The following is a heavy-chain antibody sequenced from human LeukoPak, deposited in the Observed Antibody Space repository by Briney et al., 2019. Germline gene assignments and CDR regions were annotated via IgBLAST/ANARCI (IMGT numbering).Heavy chain of an antibody. Sequence: GGSLRLSCAASGFTFSSYWMSWVRQAPGKGLEWVANIKQDGSEKYYVDSVKGRFTISRDNAKNSLYLQMNSLRAEDTAVYYCARGSFFGYGDLDAFDIWGQGTIVTVSS. CDR1: GFTFSSYW. J-gene: IGHJ3*02. V-gene: IGHV3-7*01. D-gene: IGHD4-17*01. CDR2: IKQDGSEK. CDR3: ARGSFFGYGDLDAFDI.